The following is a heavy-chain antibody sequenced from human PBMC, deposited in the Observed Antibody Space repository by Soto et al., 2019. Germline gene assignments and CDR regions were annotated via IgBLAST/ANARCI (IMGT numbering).Heavy chain of an antibody. Sequence: GGSLRLSCAASEFTFSNFWMSWVRQAPGKGLEWVANIKQHGSEKNYVDSVKGRFTISRDNAKNSLYLQMNSLRAEDTAVYYCAREGRESTGMDVWGKGTTVTVSS. CDR3: AREGRESTGMDV. CDR1: EFTFSNFW. J-gene: IGHJ6*04. V-gene: IGHV3-7*01. CDR2: IKQHGSEK. D-gene: IGHD3-10*01.